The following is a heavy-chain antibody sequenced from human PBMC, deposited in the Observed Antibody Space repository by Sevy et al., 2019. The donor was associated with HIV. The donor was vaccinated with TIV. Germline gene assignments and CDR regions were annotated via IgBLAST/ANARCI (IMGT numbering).Heavy chain of an antibody. V-gene: IGHV1-8*01. CDR2: MDPNSGKT. J-gene: IGHJ6*02. CDR1: GYTFTSYD. CDR3: ARCSASSDFHNYYYYYGMDV. Sequence: ASVKVSCKASGYTFTSYDINWVRQATGQGLEWMGWMDPNSGKTGYAQKFQGRVSMTRNTSISTAYMELRSLRSEDTAVYYYARCSASSDFHNYYYYYGMDVWGQGTTVTVSS. D-gene: IGHD6-25*01.